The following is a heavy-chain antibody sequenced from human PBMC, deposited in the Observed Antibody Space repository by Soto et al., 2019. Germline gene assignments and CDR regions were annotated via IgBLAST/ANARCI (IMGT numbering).Heavy chain of an antibody. CDR2: MNPNSGNT. CDR1: GYTFTSYD. CDR3: ARGRGYSSSSGDAFDI. D-gene: IGHD6-6*01. J-gene: IGHJ3*02. V-gene: IGHV1-8*01. Sequence: QVQQVQSGAEVKKPGASVKVSCKASGYTFTSYDINWVRQATGQGLEWMGWMNPNSGNTGYAQKFQGRVTMTRNTSISTAYMELSSLRSEDTAVYYCARGRGYSSSSGDAFDIWGQGTMVTVSS.